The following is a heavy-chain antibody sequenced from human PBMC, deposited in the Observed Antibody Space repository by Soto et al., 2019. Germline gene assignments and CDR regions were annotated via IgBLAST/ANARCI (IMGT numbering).Heavy chain of an antibody. CDR2: INPSLGRA. CDR3: ARAPYSSTSFFFDY. Sequence: ASVKVSCKTSGFSFTSNHIHWLRQAPGQGLEWMGVINPSLGRANYAQKFQDRVAMTWDTSTTTVYMELSGLRSDDTAVYYCARAPYSSTSFFFDYWGQGALVTVSS. CDR1: GFSFTSNH. J-gene: IGHJ4*02. D-gene: IGHD6-6*01. V-gene: IGHV1-46*01.